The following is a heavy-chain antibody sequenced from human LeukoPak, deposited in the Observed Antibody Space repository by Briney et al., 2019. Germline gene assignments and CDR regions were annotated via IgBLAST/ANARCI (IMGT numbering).Heavy chain of an antibody. CDR3: AREATYYDILTGYYKGAFDI. D-gene: IGHD3-9*01. V-gene: IGHV3-48*02. J-gene: IGHJ3*02. CDR2: ISSSSSTI. CDR1: GFTFSSYS. Sequence: PGGSLRLSCAASGFTFSSYSMNWVRQAPGKGLEWVSYISSSSSTIYYADSVKGRFTISRDNAKNSLYLQMNSLRDEDTAVYYCAREATYYDILTGYYKGAFDIWGQGTMVTVSS.